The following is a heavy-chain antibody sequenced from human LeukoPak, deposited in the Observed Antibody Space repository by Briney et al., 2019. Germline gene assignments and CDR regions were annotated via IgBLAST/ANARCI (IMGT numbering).Heavy chain of an antibody. CDR3: AREDPRFCGGDCYLDY. CDR2: IRAYNGNT. D-gene: IGHD2-21*02. V-gene: IGHV1-18*01. Sequence: GASVKVSCKASGYTFTSYGISWVRQAPGQGLEWMGWIRAYNGNTNYAQKLQGRVTMTTDTSTSTAYMELRSLRSDDTAVYYCAREDPRFCGGDCYLDYWGQGTLVTVSS. CDR1: GYTFTSYG. J-gene: IGHJ4*02.